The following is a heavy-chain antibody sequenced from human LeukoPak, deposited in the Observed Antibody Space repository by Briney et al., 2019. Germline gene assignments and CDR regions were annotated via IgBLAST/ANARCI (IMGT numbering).Heavy chain of an antibody. J-gene: IGHJ3*02. CDR1: GFTLSSYW. V-gene: IGHV3-7*03. Sequence: GGSLRLSCAASGFTLSSYWMSWVRQAPGKGLEWVANIKEDGSEKYYVDSVKGRFTISRDIAKNSLYLHMNSLTAEDTAMYYCARDWVAGVPFDAFDIWGQGTMVSASS. CDR3: ARDWVAGVPFDAFDI. D-gene: IGHD3-10*01. CDR2: IKEDGSEK.